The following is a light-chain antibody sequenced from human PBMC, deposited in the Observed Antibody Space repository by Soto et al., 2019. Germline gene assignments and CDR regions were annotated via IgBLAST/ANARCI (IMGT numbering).Light chain of an antibody. J-gene: IGLJ1*01. CDR1: SSDVGGYNY. V-gene: IGLV2-14*01. Sequence: QSALTQPASVSGSPGQSITISCTGTSSDVGGYNYVSWYQQHPGKAPKRMIYDVSNRPSGVSNRFSGSKSGNTASLTISGRQAEDEADYYCSSYTSSSTPVFGTGTKLTVL. CDR3: SSYTSSSTPV. CDR2: DVS.